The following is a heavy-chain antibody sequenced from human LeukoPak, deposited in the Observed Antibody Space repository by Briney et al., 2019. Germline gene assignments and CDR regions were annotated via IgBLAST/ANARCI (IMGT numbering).Heavy chain of an antibody. Sequence: SETLSLTCTVSGGSISSYYGSWIRQPAGKGLEWIGRIYTSGSTNYNPSLKSRVTMSVDTSKNQFSLKLSSVTAADTAVYYCARALRSFGVVTTVFDYWGQGTLVTVSS. J-gene: IGHJ4*02. CDR1: GGSISSYY. V-gene: IGHV4-4*07. D-gene: IGHD3-3*01. CDR2: IYTSGST. CDR3: ARALRSFGVVTTVFDY.